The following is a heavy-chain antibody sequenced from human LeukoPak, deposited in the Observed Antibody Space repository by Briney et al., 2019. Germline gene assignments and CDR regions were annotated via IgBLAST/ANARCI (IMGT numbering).Heavy chain of an antibody. D-gene: IGHD3-22*01. CDR1: GGSISSYY. CDR3: ARDHHYYDSSGVDAFDI. V-gene: IGHV4-59*01. J-gene: IGHJ3*02. CDR2: IYYSGST. Sequence: SETLSLTCTVSGGSISSYYWSWIRQPPGKGLEWIGYIYYSGSTNYNPSLKSRVTISVDTSKNQFSLKLSSVTAADTAVYYCARDHHYYDSSGVDAFDIWGQGTMVTVSS.